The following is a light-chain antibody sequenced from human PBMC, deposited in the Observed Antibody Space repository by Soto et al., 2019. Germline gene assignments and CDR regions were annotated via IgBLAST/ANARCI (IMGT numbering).Light chain of an antibody. CDR1: QSVSRK. CDR2: GTT. Sequence: EIVMTQSPATLSVSPGERVTLSCRASQSVSRKLAWYQQKPGQAPRLLIYGTTTRATGIPARFSGSGSGTEFTLTISSLQSEDFGIYYCQQYGHWPPYTFGQGTTLDTK. J-gene: IGKJ2*01. V-gene: IGKV3-15*01. CDR3: QQYGHWPPYT.